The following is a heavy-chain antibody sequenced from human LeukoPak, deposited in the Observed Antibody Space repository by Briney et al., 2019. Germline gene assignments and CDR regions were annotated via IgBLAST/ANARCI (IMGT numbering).Heavy chain of an antibody. CDR2: IYSGGST. Sequence: GGSLRLSCAASGFTVSSNYMSWVRQAPGKGLEWVSVIYSGGSTYYADSVKGRFTISRDNSKNTLYLQMNSLRAEDTAVYYCARDSSSSWYYFDYWGQGTLVTVSS. D-gene: IGHD6-13*01. CDR3: ARDSSSSWYYFDY. CDR1: GFTVSSNY. V-gene: IGHV3-53*01. J-gene: IGHJ4*02.